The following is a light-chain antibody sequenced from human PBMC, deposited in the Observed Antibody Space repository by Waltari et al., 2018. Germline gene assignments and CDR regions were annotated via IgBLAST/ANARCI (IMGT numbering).Light chain of an antibody. J-gene: IGLJ2*01. CDR1: GSNIGAGYD. Sequence: QSVLTQPPSVSGAPGQRVTISCSGSGSNIGAGYDLHWYRQLPGQAPTLLIYGVNTRPPGVSDRFSGSQFDTSASLAIAGLQADDEADYYCQSYDTTLSVVFGGGTKLTVL. CDR2: GVN. V-gene: IGLV1-40*01. CDR3: QSYDTTLSVV.